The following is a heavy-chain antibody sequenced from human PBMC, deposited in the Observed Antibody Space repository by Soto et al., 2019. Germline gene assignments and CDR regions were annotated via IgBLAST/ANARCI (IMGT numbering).Heavy chain of an antibody. CDR3: ARERVKHDSKSQPRGGGMDV. CDR2: IKQDGSEK. D-gene: IGHD3-22*01. CDR1: GFTFSSYW. J-gene: IGHJ6*02. V-gene: IGHV3-7*01. Sequence: GGSLRLSCAASGFTFSSYWMSWVRQAPGKGLEWVANIKQDGSEKYYVDSVKGRFTISRDNAKNSLYLQMNSLRAEDTAVYYCARERVKHDSKSQPRGGGMDVWGQGTTATVSS.